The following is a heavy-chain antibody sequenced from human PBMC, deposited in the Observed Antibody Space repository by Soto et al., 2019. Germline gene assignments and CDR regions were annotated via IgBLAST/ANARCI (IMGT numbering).Heavy chain of an antibody. CDR1: GFTLSGDA. CDR3: VVRGSAFDI. CDR2: ITSNGYNT. J-gene: IGHJ3*02. D-gene: IGHD3-10*01. Sequence: GGSLRLSCSAFGFTLSGDAVHWVRQAPGKGLEHVSGITSNGYNTYYADSVKGRFIISRDNSKNTLYLQMRGLRPEDTALYYCVVRGSAFDIWGQGTMVTVS. V-gene: IGHV3-64D*08.